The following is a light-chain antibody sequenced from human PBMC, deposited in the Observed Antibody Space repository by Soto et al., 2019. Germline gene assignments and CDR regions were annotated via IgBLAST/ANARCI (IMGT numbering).Light chain of an antibody. Sequence: EIVLTQSPATLSVSQGERASLSCRASGSVSSNFAWYQQKPGQAPRLLIYNSFTRATGIPARVSGSGSGTEFTLTISSLQFEDFAVYYCQQYNEWPLTFGGGTNVELK. CDR2: NSF. CDR3: QQYNEWPLT. CDR1: GSVSSN. V-gene: IGKV3-15*01. J-gene: IGKJ4*01.